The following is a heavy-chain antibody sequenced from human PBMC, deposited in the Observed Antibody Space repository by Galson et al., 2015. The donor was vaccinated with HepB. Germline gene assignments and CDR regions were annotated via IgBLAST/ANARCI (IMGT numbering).Heavy chain of an antibody. CDR3: ARVVAGTYWYFDL. D-gene: IGHD6-19*01. Sequence: SVKVSCKASGYTFTSYGISWVRQAPGQGLEWMGWISAYNGNTNYAQKLQGRVTMTTDTSTSTAYMELRSLRPDDTAVYYCARVVAGTYWYFDLWGRGTLVTVSS. V-gene: IGHV1-18*04. CDR1: GYTFTSYG. J-gene: IGHJ2*01. CDR2: ISAYNGNT.